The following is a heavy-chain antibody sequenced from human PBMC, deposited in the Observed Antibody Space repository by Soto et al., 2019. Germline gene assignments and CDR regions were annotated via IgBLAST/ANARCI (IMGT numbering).Heavy chain of an antibody. V-gene: IGHV4-39*01. CDR2: IYYSGST. J-gene: IGHJ6*02. D-gene: IGHD3-9*01. CDR3: ARQGYDILTGYYPPSHYGMDV. Sequence: SETLSLTCTVSGGSISSSSYYWGWIRQPPGKGLEWIGSIYYSGSTYYNPSLKSRVTISVDTSKNQFSLKLSSVTAADTAVYYCARQGYDILTGYYPPSHYGMDVWGQGTTDTVSS. CDR1: GGSISSSSYY.